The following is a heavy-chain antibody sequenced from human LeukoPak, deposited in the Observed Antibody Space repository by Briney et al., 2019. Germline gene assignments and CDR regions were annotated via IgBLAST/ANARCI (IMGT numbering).Heavy chain of an antibody. D-gene: IGHD3-3*01. J-gene: IGHJ4*02. CDR3: AREEWLAIDY. Sequence: SETLSLTCTVSGGSISSGSYYWSWIRQPAGKGLEWIGRIYTSGSTNYNPSLKSRVTISVDTSKNQSSLKLSSVTAADTAVYYCAREEWLAIDYWGQGTLVTVSS. CDR1: GGSISSGSYY. V-gene: IGHV4-61*02. CDR2: IYTSGST.